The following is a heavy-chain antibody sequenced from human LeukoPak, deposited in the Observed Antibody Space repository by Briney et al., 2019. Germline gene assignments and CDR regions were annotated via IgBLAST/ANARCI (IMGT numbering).Heavy chain of an antibody. CDR3: ARDFSQAPYYWYMDV. J-gene: IGHJ6*03. Sequence: PGGSLRLSCAASGFSFSTYAMHWVRQAPGKGLEWVAVISYDGGNKYYADSVKGRFTISRDNSKNTLYLQMNSLRAEDTAVYFCARDFSQAPYYWYMDVWGKGTTVTVSS. CDR1: GFSFSTYA. V-gene: IGHV3-30*04. D-gene: IGHD3-3*01. CDR2: ISYDGGNK.